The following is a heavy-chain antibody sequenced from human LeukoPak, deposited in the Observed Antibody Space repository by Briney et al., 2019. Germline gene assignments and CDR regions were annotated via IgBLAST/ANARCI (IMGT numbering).Heavy chain of an antibody. J-gene: IGHJ5*02. V-gene: IGHV1-69*04. CDR2: IIPILGIA. D-gene: IGHD2-2*02. CDR3: ARDTGGIVVVPAAIRFDP. Sequence: ASVKVSCKASGGTFSSYAISWVRQAPGQGLEWMGRIIPILGIANYAQKFQGRVTITADKSTSTAYMELRSLRSDDTAVYYCARDTGGIVVVPAAIRFDPWGQGTLVTVSS. CDR1: GGTFSSYA.